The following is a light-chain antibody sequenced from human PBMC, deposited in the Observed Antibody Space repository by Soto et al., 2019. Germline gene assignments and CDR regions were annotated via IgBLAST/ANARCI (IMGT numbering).Light chain of an antibody. CDR3: LQDYDYPRT. V-gene: IGKV1-5*03. CDR1: QTISSW. J-gene: IGKJ1*01. CDR2: KAS. Sequence: DIQMTQSPSTLSGSVGDRVTITCRASQTISSWLAWYQQKPGKAPKLLIYKASTLKSGVPSRFSGSGSGTEFTLTISSLQPEDFATYYCLQDYDYPRTFGKGTKVDIK.